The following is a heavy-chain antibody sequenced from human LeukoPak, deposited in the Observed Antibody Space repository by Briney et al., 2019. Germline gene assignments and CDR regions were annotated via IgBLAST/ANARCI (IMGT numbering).Heavy chain of an antibody. Sequence: GGSLRLSCAASGFTFSTYVISWVRQAPGKGLEWVAVIWYDGSSQYYADSVKGRFTISRDDSNDTVSLQMDSLRAEDTAVYYCAREGVYDPKSGELDSWGQGTLVTVSS. J-gene: IGHJ4*02. CDR2: IWYDGSSQ. D-gene: IGHD3-3*01. V-gene: IGHV3-33*08. CDR3: AREGVYDPKSGELDS. CDR1: GFTFSTYV.